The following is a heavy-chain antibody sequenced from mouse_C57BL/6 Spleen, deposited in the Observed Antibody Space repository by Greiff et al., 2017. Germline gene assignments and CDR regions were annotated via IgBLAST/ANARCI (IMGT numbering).Heavy chain of an antibody. J-gene: IGHJ3*01. D-gene: IGHD2-4*01. V-gene: IGHV1-59*01. CDR2: IDPSDSYT. CDR3: DPEVYDYLAY. Sequence: QVQLQQPGAELVRPGTSVKLSCTASGYTFTSYWMHWVKQRPGQGLEWIGVIDPSDSYTNYKQKFKGKATLTVDTSSSTDYMQLSSLTSEDSAVYYCDPEVYDYLAYWGQGTLVTVSA. CDR1: GYTFTSYW.